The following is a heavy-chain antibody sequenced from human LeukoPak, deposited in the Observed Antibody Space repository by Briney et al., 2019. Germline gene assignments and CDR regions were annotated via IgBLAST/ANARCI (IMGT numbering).Heavy chain of an antibody. V-gene: IGHV3-23*01. Sequence: GGSLRLSCAASGFTFSSYSMSWVRQAPGKGLEWVSAISGSGGSTYYADSVKGRFTISRDNSKNTLYLQMNSLRAEDTAVYYCAKDPSKYYYDSSGYVSFDYWGQGTLVTVSS. D-gene: IGHD3-22*01. CDR3: AKDPSKYYYDSSGYVSFDY. CDR2: ISGSGGST. CDR1: GFTFSSYS. J-gene: IGHJ4*02.